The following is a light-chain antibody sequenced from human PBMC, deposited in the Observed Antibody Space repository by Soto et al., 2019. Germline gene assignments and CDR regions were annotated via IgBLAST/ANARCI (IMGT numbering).Light chain of an antibody. CDR1: QSPLHSDGDTF. CDR2: EVA. V-gene: IGKV2D-26*01. CDR3: EQDAQDTLT. J-gene: IGKJ4*01. Sequence: EILMTQTPLSLYITPGEQASVSCRSSQSPLHSDGDTFFNWSLQKARGQSPHLLIYEVANRVSGVPDRFSGSGSGTDFTLKISRVEAEDVGVYSCEQDAQDTLTLGGGTKARIK.